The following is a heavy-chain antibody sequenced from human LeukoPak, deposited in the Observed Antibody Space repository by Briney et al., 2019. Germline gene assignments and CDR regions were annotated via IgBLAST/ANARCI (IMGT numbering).Heavy chain of an antibody. Sequence: PGGSLRLSCAASGFTFSSYGMHWVRQAPGKGLEWVAFIRYDGSNKYYADSVKGRFTISRDNSKNTQYLQMNSLRAEDTAVYYCAKDGQDGVVVPAATDYYYYYMDVWGKGTTVTISS. J-gene: IGHJ6*03. CDR3: AKDGQDGVVVPAATDYYYYYMDV. V-gene: IGHV3-30*02. D-gene: IGHD2-2*01. CDR2: IRYDGSNK. CDR1: GFTFSSYG.